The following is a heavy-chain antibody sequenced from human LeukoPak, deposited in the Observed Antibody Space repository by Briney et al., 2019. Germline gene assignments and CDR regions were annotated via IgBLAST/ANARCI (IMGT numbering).Heavy chain of an antibody. CDR1: GFTFSSYA. J-gene: IGHJ4*02. V-gene: IGHV3-30*04. CDR3: ARGDGWGLIWFGELSYQTLDY. CDR2: ISYDGSNK. D-gene: IGHD3-10*01. Sequence: GGCLRLSCAASGFTFSSYAMHWVRQAPGKGLEWVAVISYDGSNKYYADSVKGRFTISRDNSKNTLYLQMNSLRAEDTAVYYCARGDGWGLIWFGELSYQTLDYWGQGTLVTVSS.